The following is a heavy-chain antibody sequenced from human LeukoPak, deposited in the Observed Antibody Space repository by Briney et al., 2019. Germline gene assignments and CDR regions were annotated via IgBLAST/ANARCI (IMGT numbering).Heavy chain of an antibody. Sequence: GGSLRLSCAASRFSFSNYGMSWIRQAPGKGLEWVSSITGGGGSTYYADSVRGRFTISRDNSKNTLYLQMNSLRAEDTAVYYCARSIAAAGKALYYWGQGTLVTVSS. D-gene: IGHD6-13*01. CDR1: RFSFSNYG. V-gene: IGHV3-23*01. CDR3: ARSIAAAGKALYY. CDR2: ITGGGGST. J-gene: IGHJ4*02.